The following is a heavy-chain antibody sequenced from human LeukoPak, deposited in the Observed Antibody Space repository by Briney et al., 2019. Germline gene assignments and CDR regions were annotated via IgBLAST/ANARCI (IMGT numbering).Heavy chain of an antibody. V-gene: IGHV3-9*01. J-gene: IGHJ4*02. D-gene: IGHD1-26*01. CDR2: ISWNSGSI. CDR1: GFTFDDYA. CDR3: AKDSGRIVVHYYSDY. Sequence: GGSLRLSCAASGFTFDDYAMHWVRQAPGKGLEWVSGISWNSGSIGYADSVKGRFTISRDNAKNSLYLQMNSLRAEDTALYYCAKDSGRIVVHYYSDYWGQGTLVTVSS.